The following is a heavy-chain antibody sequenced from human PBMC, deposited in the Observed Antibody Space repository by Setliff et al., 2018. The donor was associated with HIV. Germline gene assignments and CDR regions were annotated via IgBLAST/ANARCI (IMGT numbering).Heavy chain of an antibody. Sequence: SETLSLTCAVSGYSISSGYFWGWIRQPPGKGPEWIGSLYYRGTTYYHPSLKSRVTISTGTSNNQFSLTLSSVTAADTAVYYRARGVLITKRVTQTGGYYYYTDVWGKGTTVTVSS. D-gene: IGHD2-21*02. CDR2: LYYRGTT. CDR3: ARGVLITKRVTQTGGYYYYTDV. J-gene: IGHJ6*03. V-gene: IGHV4-38-2*01. CDR1: GYSISSGYF.